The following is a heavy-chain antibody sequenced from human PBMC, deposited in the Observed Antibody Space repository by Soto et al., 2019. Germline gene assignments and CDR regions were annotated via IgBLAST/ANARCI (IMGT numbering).Heavy chain of an antibody. CDR2: IIYDGSNK. J-gene: IGHJ4*02. CDR3: ASRSSGIDH. Sequence: PGGSLRLSCVASGLTFSNYAMHWVRQGPGKGLEWVATIIYDGSNKYYADSVKGRFSISRDNSKNTLDLQMNSLRPEDTAVYYCASRSSGIDHWDQGALVTVSS. V-gene: IGHV3-30-3*01. D-gene: IGHD6-19*01. CDR1: GLTFSNYA.